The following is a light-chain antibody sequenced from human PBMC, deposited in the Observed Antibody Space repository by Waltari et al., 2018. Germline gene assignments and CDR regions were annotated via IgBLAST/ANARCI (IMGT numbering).Light chain of an antibody. CDR3: MRGTHWPYT. CDR1: QSLVHSDGNTH. J-gene: IGKJ2*01. CDR2: TVS. Sequence: DVVMTQSPLSLSVTLGQAASISCKSSQSLVHSDGNTHLNWFQQRPGQSPRRLIYTVSNRDSRVPDRFSGSGSGTDFTLKINKVEAVDVVIYYCMRGTHWPYTFGQGTKLDIK. V-gene: IGKV2-30*02.